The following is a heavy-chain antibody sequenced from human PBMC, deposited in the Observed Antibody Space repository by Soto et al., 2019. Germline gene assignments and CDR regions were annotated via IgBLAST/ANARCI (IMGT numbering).Heavy chain of an antibody. J-gene: IGHJ4*02. CDR2: IYYSGST. Sequence: SETLSLTCTVSGGSISSYYWSWIRQPPGKGLEWIGYIYYSGSTNYNPSLKSRVTISVDTSKNQFSLKLSSVTAADTAVYYCASAYYGSGSYYIDYWGQGTLVTVS. V-gene: IGHV4-59*08. CDR1: GGSISSYY. CDR3: ASAYYGSGSYYIDY. D-gene: IGHD3-10*01.